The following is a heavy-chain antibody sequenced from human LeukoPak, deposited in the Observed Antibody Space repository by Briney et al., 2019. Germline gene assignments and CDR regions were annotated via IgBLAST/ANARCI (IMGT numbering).Heavy chain of an antibody. J-gene: IGHJ4*02. CDR3: ARGEDQLLRRGPTLGY. D-gene: IGHD2-2*01. CDR2: IIPIFGTA. V-gene: IGHV1-69*13. Sequence: SVKVSCKASGGTFSSYAISWVRQAPGQGLEWMGGIIPIFGTANYAQKFQGRVTITADESTSTAYMELSSLRSEDTAVYYCARGEDQLLRRGPTLGYWGQGTLVTVPS. CDR1: GGTFSSYA.